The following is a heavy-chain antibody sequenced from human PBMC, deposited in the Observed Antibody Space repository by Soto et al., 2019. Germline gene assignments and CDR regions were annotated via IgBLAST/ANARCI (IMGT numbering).Heavy chain of an antibody. J-gene: IGHJ6*02. Sequence: GGSLRLSCAASGFTFSSYGMHWVRQAPGKGLEWVAVISYDGSNKYYADSVKGRFTISRDNSKNTLYLQMNSLRAEDTAVYYCATALWFGETIYGMDVWGQGTTVTVS. V-gene: IGHV3-30*03. D-gene: IGHD3-10*01. CDR1: GFTFSSYG. CDR3: ATALWFGETIYGMDV. CDR2: ISYDGSNK.